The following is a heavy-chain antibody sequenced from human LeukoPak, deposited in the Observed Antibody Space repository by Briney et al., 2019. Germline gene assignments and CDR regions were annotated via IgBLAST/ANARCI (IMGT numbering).Heavy chain of an antibody. CDR1: GGSISSGDYY. V-gene: IGHV4-30-4*08. CDR3: ARDTGCTNGVCYTGFHY. Sequence: PSQTLSLTCTVSGGSISSGDYYWSWIRQPPGKGLEWIGYIYYSGSTYYNPSLKSRVTISVDTSKNQFSLKLSSVTAADTAVYYCARDTGCTNGVCYTGFHYWGQGTLVTVSS. CDR2: IYYSGST. J-gene: IGHJ4*02. D-gene: IGHD2-8*01.